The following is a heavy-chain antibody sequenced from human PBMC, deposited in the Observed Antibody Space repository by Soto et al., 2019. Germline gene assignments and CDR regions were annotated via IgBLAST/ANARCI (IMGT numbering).Heavy chain of an antibody. CDR3: TREASRDSSARGGFDP. Sequence: GASLTLSCAASGFTFRSFTMNCVRQAPGKGLEWVSPISSNSAYIYYTDALRGRFTIPRDNAKNSLHLQMNSLRAEDTAVYYCTREASRDSSARGGFDPWGPGTLVTVSS. V-gene: IGHV3-21*01. CDR2: ISSNSAYI. D-gene: IGHD6-13*01. J-gene: IGHJ5*02. CDR1: GFTFRSFT.